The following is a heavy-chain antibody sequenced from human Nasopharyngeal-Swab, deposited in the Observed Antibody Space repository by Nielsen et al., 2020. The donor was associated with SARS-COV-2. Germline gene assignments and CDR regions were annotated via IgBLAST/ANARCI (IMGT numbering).Heavy chain of an antibody. Sequence: GGSLRLSCKGSGSTFTSYCIGWVRKLHGKGLEWMGIIYPSDSDNRYSTSFQGQVTTSADKSITAAYLQWSSLKAAATAMYYFPRPGLTFGYCDYWFGPWGQGTLVTVSS. CDR1: GSTFTSYC. CDR2: IYPSDSDN. CDR3: PRPGLTFGYCDYWFGP. V-gene: IGHV5-51*01. D-gene: IGHD3-22*01. J-gene: IGHJ5*02.